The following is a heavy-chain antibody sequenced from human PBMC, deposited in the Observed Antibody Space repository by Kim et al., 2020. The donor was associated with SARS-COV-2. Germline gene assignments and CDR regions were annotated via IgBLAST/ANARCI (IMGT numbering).Heavy chain of an antibody. V-gene: IGHV1-18*01. CDR3: ARDHFVVVPAAIDYFDY. J-gene: IGHJ4*02. CDR2: ISAYNGNT. D-gene: IGHD2-2*02. CDR1: GYTFTSYG. Sequence: ASVKVSCKASGYTFTSYGISWVRQAPGQGLEWMGWISAYNGNTNYAQKLQGRVTMTTDTSTSTAYMELRSLRSDDTAVYYCARDHFVVVPAAIDYFDYWGPGTLVTVSS.